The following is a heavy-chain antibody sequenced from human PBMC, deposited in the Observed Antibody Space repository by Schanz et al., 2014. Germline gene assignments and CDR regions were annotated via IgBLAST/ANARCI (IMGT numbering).Heavy chain of an antibody. J-gene: IGHJ4*02. CDR3: ARGTDTAMEHRPFDY. Sequence: EVQLVESGGGLVQPGGSLRLSCAASGFTVSKNYMSWVRQAPGKGLEWVSIIYTDGSTYYADSVRDRFTISRDNSKNMLYLQINNLRAEDTAVYYCARGTDTAMEHRPFDYWGQGTLVTDSS. CDR1: GFTVSKNY. D-gene: IGHD5-18*01. CDR2: IYTDGST. V-gene: IGHV3-66*01.